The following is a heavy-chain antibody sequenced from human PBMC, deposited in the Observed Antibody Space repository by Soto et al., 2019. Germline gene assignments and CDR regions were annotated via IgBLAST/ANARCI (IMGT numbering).Heavy chain of an antibody. CDR3: ARSAGWYAIHA. D-gene: IGHD6-19*01. CDR1: GDSVSSPYY. Sequence: QVQLQESGPGLVKPSGTLSLTCAVSGDSVSSPYYWCWVRQPPGKGLEWIGEVFHTGTTSYNPSLGSRVAISMDKSINQFSLDLISVTAADTAVYYCARSAGWYAIHAWGPGTLVIVSS. J-gene: IGHJ5*02. V-gene: IGHV4-4*02. CDR2: VFHTGTT.